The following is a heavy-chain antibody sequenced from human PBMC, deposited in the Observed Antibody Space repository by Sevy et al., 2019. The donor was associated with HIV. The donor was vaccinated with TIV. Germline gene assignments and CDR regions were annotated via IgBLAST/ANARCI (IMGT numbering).Heavy chain of an antibody. Sequence: SETLSLTCAVSDYSISSNYYWGWIRQPPGKGLEWIGTIYHRGSTYYNPSLKSRVTISLDTSKNQFSLRLRSVTAADTAVYYCAKSRMSGTWYTGYAFDIWGQGTMVTVSS. CDR1: DYSISSNYY. CDR3: AKSRMSGTWYTGYAFDI. J-gene: IGHJ3*02. CDR2: IYHRGST. V-gene: IGHV4-38-2*01. D-gene: IGHD6-13*01.